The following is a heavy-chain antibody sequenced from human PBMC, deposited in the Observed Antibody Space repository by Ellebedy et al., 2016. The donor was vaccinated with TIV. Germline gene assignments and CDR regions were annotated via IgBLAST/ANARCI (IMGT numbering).Heavy chain of an antibody. D-gene: IGHD3-22*01. CDR2: ISGDSTTT. V-gene: IGHV3-43*02. CDR3: AKASNTQYYYDSRGYSGYYHYGMDV. CDR1: GFTFDDYA. Sequence: GGSLRLSCAASGFTFDDYAMHWVRQAPGKGLQWVCLISGDSTTTYYADSVKGRFTISRDNSKNSLYLQMNSLRTEDTALYYCAKASNTQYYYDSRGYSGYYHYGMDVWGQGTTVTVSS. J-gene: IGHJ6*02.